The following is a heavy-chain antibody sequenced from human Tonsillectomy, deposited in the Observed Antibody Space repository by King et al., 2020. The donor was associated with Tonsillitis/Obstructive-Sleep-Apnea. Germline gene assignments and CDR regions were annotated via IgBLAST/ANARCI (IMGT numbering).Heavy chain of an antibody. D-gene: IGHD6-19*01. CDR2: TYYRSKWYN. CDR3: ARDQPPSFYSSGWYTLDY. V-gene: IGHV6-1*01. CDR1: GDSVSSNSAA. J-gene: IGHJ4*02. Sequence: VQLQQSGPGLVKPSQTLSLTCAISGDSVSSNSAAWNWIRQSPSRGLEWLGRTYYRSKWYNDYAVSVKSRITINPDTSKNQFSLQLNSVTPEDTAVYYCARDQPPSFYSSGWYTLDYWGQGTLVTVSS.